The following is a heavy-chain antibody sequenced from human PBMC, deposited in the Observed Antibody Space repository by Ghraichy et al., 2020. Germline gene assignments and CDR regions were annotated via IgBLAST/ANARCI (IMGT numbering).Heavy chain of an antibody. CDR1: GFSLSTSGLR. D-gene: IGHD5-12*01. V-gene: IGHV2-70*04. Sequence: SGPTLVKPTQTLTLTCTFSGFSLSTSGLRVSWIRQPPGKALEWLARIDWDDDKFYSTSLKTRLTISKDTSKNQVVLTMTNMDPVDTATYYCARSPYGGFGYYFDYWGQGTLVTVSS. CDR3: ARSPYGGFGYYFDY. J-gene: IGHJ4*02. CDR2: IDWDDDK.